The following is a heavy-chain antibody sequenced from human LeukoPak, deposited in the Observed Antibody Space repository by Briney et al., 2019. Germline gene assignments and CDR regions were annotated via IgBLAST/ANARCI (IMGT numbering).Heavy chain of an antibody. CDR3: AREDYGGNSGLLGFDY. CDR1: GGTFSSYA. V-gene: IGHV1-69*13. J-gene: IGHJ4*02. CDR2: IIPIFGTA. D-gene: IGHD4-23*01. Sequence: SVKVSCKASGGTFSSYAISWARQAPGQGLEWMGGIIPIFGTANSAQKFQGRVTITADESTSTAYMELSSLRSEDTAVYYCAREDYGGNSGLLGFDYWGQGTLVTVSS.